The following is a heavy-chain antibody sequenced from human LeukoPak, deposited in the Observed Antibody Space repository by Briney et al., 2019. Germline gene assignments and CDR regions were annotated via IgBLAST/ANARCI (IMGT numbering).Heavy chain of an antibody. CDR3: ARDPRGIVGANHNWFDP. D-gene: IGHD1-26*01. V-gene: IGHV4-4*07. Sequence: NASETLPLTCTVSGGSISSYYWSWIRQPAGKGLEWIGRIYASGSTNYNPSLKSRVTMSVDTSKSQFSLKLISVTAADTAVYYCARDPRGIVGANHNWFDPWGQGTLVTVSS. CDR1: GGSISSYY. J-gene: IGHJ5*02. CDR2: IYASGST.